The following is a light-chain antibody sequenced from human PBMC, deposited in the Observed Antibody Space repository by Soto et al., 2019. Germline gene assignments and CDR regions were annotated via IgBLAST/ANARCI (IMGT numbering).Light chain of an antibody. Sequence: DIQMTQSPSTLSASVGDRVTITCRASQSISSWLAWYQQKPGKAPKLLIYDASSLESGVPSRFSGSGSGTEFTLTISSLQPDDFATYYCQKYNSYLWTFGQGTEVDIK. J-gene: IGKJ1*01. CDR1: QSISSW. CDR3: QKYNSYLWT. V-gene: IGKV1-5*01. CDR2: DAS.